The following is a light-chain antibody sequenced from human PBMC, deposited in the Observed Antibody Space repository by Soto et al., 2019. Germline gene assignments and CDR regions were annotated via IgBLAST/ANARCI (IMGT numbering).Light chain of an antibody. J-gene: IGKJ5*01. CDR3: QQTYSRPVT. CDR2: FIS. Sequence: DIEMTQSPSALSASVGDKVTITCRASQPISSYLNWYQHKLGEAPRLLIYFISRLQSGAPSRFSGSGSGKDFTLTIDSPEPEDTATYYCQQTYSRPVTFGQGTRLEI. CDR1: QPISSY. V-gene: IGKV1-39*01.